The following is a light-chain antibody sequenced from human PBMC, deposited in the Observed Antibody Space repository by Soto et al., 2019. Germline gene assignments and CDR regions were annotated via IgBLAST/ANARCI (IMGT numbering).Light chain of an antibody. V-gene: IGKV1-5*01. CDR1: QSIRHY. J-gene: IGKJ1*01. CDR3: QHHNSYSQT. CDR2: GAS. Sequence: DIQMTQSPPTLSASVGDRVTITCRASQSIRHYLAWYQQMPGKAPKLLIYGASTLQSGVPSRFSGSGSGTEFTLTISSLQPDDFGTYFCQHHNSYSQTYGQATKVDIK.